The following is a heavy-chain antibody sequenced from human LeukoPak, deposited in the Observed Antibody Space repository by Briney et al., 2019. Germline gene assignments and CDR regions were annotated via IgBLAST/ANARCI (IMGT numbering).Heavy chain of an antibody. D-gene: IGHD5-12*01. V-gene: IGHV3-30*04. J-gene: IGHJ4*02. CDR2: ISYDGSNK. CDR1: GFTFSSYA. CDR3: ARDRGGYDLLYYFDY. Sequence: PGRSLRLSCAAPGFTFSSYAMHWVRQAPGKGLEWVAVISYDGSNKYYADSVKGRFTISRDNSENTLYLQMNSLRAEDTAVYYCARDRGGYDLLYYFDYWGQGTLVTVSS.